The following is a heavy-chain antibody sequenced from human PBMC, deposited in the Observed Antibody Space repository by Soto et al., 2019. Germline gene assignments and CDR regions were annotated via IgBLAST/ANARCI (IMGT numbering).Heavy chain of an antibody. Sequence: SVNVSCKASGYTFTSYDINWVRQATGQGLEWMGWMNPNSGNTGYAQKFQGRVTMTRNTSISTAYMELSSLRSEDTALYYCATEEGPMLRNPPGWVHFWGQGTLVIVSS. CDR3: ATEEGPMLRNPPGWVHF. V-gene: IGHV1-8*01. J-gene: IGHJ4*02. CDR1: GYTFTSYD. CDR2: MNPNSGNT. D-gene: IGHD3-16*01.